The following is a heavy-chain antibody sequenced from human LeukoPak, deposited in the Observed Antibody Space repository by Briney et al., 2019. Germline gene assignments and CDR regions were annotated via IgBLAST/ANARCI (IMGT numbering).Heavy chain of an antibody. D-gene: IGHD5/OR15-5a*01. V-gene: IGHV3-23*01. J-gene: IGHJ3*01. Sequence: PGGSLRLSCVASGFTFSNYAMNWVRQAPGKGLEWVSVISTSGSGTYYADSVKGRFTISRDNSKNTLYLQLNNLRAEDTAVYYCAKPREQQLLRIAFDVWGQGTMVTVSS. CDR2: ISTSGSGT. CDR3: AKPREQQLLRIAFDV. CDR1: GFTFSNYA.